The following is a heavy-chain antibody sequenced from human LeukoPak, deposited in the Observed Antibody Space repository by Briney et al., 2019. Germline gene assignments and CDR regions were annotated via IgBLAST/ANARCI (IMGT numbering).Heavy chain of an antibody. CDR1: GGSISSYY. CDR2: IYTSGST. V-gene: IGHV4-4*07. Sequence: TSETLSLTCTVSGGSISSYYWSWIRQPAGKGLEWIGRIYTSGSTNYNPSLKSRVTMSVDTSKNQFSLKLSSVTAAGTAVYYCAREDCSSTSCPTSPFDYWGQGTLVTVSS. J-gene: IGHJ4*02. D-gene: IGHD2-2*01. CDR3: AREDCSSTSCPTSPFDY.